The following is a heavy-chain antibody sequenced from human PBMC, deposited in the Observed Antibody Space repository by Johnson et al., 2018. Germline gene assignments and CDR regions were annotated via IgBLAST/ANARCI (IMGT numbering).Heavy chain of an antibody. CDR3: SRDLDRRGYYSDVEYYYGMDV. CDR1: GFISSVYP. CDR2: ISSDGSTK. D-gene: IGHD3-22*01. V-gene: IGHV3-30-3*01. J-gene: IGHJ6*02. Sequence: QVQLVQSGGGVVQPGRSLRLSCAASGFISSVYPMHWVRQAPGKGLEWVAVISSDGSTKYYADPVKGRFTISRDNSKNTLSLQMNSLRVESTAVYYCSRDLDRRGYYSDVEYYYGMDVWGQGTTVTVSS.